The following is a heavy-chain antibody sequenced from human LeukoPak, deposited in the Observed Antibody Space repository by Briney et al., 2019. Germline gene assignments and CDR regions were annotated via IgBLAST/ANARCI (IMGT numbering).Heavy chain of an antibody. D-gene: IGHD4-17*01. CDR1: GGSISSSSYY. J-gene: IGHJ5*01. CDR2: IYYSGST. Sequence: PSETLSLTCTVSGGSISSSSYYWGWIRQPPGKGLEWIGSIYYSGSTYYNPSLKSRVTISVDTSKNQFSLKLSSVTAADTAVYYCARDPTVTTGGWFDYWGQGTLVTVSS. CDR3: ARDPTVTTGGWFDY. V-gene: IGHV4-39*07.